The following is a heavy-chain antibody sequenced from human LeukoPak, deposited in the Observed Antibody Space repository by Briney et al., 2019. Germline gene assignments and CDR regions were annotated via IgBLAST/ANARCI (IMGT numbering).Heavy chain of an antibody. CDR3: ARGYYPILYYFDY. CDR2: ISSSSSYT. Sequence: GGSLRLCCAASGFTFSDYYMSWIRQAPGKGLEWVSYISSSSSYTNYADSVKGRFTISRDNAKNSLYLQMNSLRAEDTAVYYCARGYYPILYYFDYWGQGTLVTVSS. D-gene: IGHD3-10*01. V-gene: IGHV3-11*06. J-gene: IGHJ4*02. CDR1: GFTFSDYY.